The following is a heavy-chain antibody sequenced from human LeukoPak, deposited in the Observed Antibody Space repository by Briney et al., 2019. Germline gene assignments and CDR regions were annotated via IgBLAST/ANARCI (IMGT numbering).Heavy chain of an antibody. CDR1: GFTFSSYG. CDR2: IRYAGSNK. V-gene: IGHV3-30*02. Sequence: GESLKISCAASGFTFSSYGMHWVRQAPGKGLEWVAFIRYAGSNKYYADSVKGRFTISRDNSKNTLYLQMNSLRAEDTAVYYCAKRRGYYGSGVNTYYFDYWGQGTLVTVSS. J-gene: IGHJ4*02. CDR3: AKRRGYYGSGVNTYYFDY. D-gene: IGHD3-10*01.